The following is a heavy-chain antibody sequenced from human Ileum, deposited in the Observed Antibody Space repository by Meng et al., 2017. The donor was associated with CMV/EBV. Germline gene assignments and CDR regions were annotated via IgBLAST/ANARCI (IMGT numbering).Heavy chain of an antibody. CDR2: ISHSGRT. CDR1: DYSISSAYY. CDR3: ARDQSGSYYDH. V-gene: IGHV4-38-2*02. D-gene: IGHD1-26*01. Sequence: GSLRLSCTVSDYSISSAYYWGWIRQPPGKGLEWIGSISHSGRTYYKPSLQSRVTISVDTSKNQFSLKVTSVTAADTAMYYCARDQSGSYYDHWGQGKRVTGAS. J-gene: IGHJ5*02.